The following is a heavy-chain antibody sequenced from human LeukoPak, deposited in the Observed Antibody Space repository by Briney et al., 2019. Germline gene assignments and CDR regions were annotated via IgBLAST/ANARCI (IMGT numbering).Heavy chain of an antibody. CDR1: GFTFSDYY. V-gene: IGHV3-74*01. D-gene: IGHD2-2*01. CDR3: ARDPNGDQRYCSSTSCYDPHFDY. Sequence: GGSLRLSCAASGFTFSDYYMSWIRQAPGKGLVWVSRINSDGSSTSYADSVKGRFTISRDNAKNTLYLQMNSLRAEDTAVYYCARDPNGDQRYCSSTSCYDPHFDYWGQGTLVTVSS. J-gene: IGHJ4*02. CDR2: INSDGSST.